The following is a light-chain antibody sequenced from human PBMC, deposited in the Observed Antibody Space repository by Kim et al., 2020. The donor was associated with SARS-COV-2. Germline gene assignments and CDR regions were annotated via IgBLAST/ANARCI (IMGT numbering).Light chain of an antibody. Sequence: SITLSWTGTSSDVGGYNYVSWYQQHPGKAPKLMMYDVSNRPSGVSNRFSGSKSGNTASLTISGLQAEDEADYYCSSYTSSSTLVVFGGGTQLTVL. V-gene: IGLV2-14*03. CDR3: SSYTSSSTLVV. J-gene: IGLJ2*01. CDR1: SSDVGGYNY. CDR2: DVS.